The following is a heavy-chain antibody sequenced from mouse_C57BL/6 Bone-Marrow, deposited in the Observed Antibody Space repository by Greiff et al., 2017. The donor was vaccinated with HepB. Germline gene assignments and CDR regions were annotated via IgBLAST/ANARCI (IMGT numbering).Heavy chain of an antibody. Sequence: EVQLQQSGGGLVKPGGSLKLSCAASGFTFSDYGMHWVRQAPEKGLEWVAYISSGSSTIYYADTVKGRFTISRDNAKNTLFLQMTSLRSEDTAMYYCARGLVWYLYYFDYWGQGTTLTVSS. CDR2: ISSGSSTI. D-gene: IGHD2-10*02. V-gene: IGHV5-17*01. J-gene: IGHJ2*01. CDR3: ARGLVWYLYYFDY. CDR1: GFTFSDYG.